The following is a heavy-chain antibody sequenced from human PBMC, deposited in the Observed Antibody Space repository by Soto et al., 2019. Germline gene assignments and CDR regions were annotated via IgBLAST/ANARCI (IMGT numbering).Heavy chain of an antibody. CDR3: ARHLLLYYYDSSGYYLRDAFDI. CDR2: IYYSGST. Sequence: TSETLSLTCTVSGGSISSYYWSWIRQPPGKGLEWIGYIYYSGSTNYNPSLKSRVTISVDTSKNQFSLKLSSVTAADTAVYYCARHLLLYYYDSSGYYLRDAFDIWGQGTMVT. CDR1: GGSISSYY. V-gene: IGHV4-59*08. D-gene: IGHD3-22*01. J-gene: IGHJ3*02.